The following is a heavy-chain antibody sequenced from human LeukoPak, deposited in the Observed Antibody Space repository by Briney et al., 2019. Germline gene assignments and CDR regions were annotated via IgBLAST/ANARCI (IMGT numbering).Heavy chain of an antibody. D-gene: IGHD3-9*01. CDR2: ISSSSSYI. CDR1: GFTFSSYS. V-gene: IGHV3-21*01. CDR3: ARSDDILTGPDY. Sequence: GGSLRLSCAASGFTFSSYSMNWVRQAPGKGLEWVSSISSSSSYIYYADSVKGRFTISRDNAKNSLYLQMNSLRAEDTAVYYCARSDDILTGPDYWGQGTLVTVSS. J-gene: IGHJ4*02.